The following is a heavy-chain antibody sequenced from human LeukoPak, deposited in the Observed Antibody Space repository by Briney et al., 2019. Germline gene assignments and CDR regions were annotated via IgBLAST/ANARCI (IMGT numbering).Heavy chain of an antibody. CDR3: ARDPDYGDYRIFDY. CDR2: ISWNSGSI. V-gene: IGHV3-9*01. Sequence: GGSLRLSCAASGFTFDDYAMHWVRQAPGKGLEWVSGISWNSGSIGYADSVKGRFTISRDNAKNSLYLQMNSLRAEDTAVYYCARDPDYGDYRIFDYWGQGTLVTVSS. CDR1: GFTFDDYA. D-gene: IGHD4-17*01. J-gene: IGHJ4*02.